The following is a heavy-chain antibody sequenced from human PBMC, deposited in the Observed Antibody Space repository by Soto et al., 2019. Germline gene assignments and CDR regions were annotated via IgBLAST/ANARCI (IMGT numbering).Heavy chain of an antibody. CDR2: YYYTGSS. J-gene: IGHJ4*02. CDR3: AGDPNWAYFDF. CDR1: SSSISTYY. D-gene: IGHD7-27*01. V-gene: IGHV4-59*01. Sequence: AETLSLTCTVSSSSISTYYWCWFLQSSGMGLVLICYYYYTGSSSSSPSLKVRVALSMDTSKIRFSLNLSSVSASDTSVYYCAGDPNWAYFDFWGLGTLVTVPQ.